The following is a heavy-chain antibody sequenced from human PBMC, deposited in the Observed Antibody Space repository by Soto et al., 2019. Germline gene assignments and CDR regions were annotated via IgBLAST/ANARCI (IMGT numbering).Heavy chain of an antibody. CDR2: ISAYNDNT. CDR1: GYTFTSYG. J-gene: IGHJ4*02. CDR3: ARDRADYVWGSYRLGADY. D-gene: IGHD3-16*02. Sequence: ASVKVSCKASGYTFTSYGISWVRQAPGQGLEWMGWISAYNDNTNYAQKLQGRVTMTTDTSTSTAYMELRSLRSDDTAVYYCARDRADYVWGSYRLGADYWGQGTLVTVSS. V-gene: IGHV1-18*04.